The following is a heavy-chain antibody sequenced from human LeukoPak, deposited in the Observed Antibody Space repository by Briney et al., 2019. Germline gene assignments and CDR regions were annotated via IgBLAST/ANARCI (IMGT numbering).Heavy chain of an antibody. D-gene: IGHD3-3*01. J-gene: IGHJ5*02. CDR2: ICWDDDK. CDR3: AHTDDFWSGYPPGWFDP. CDR1: GFSLSTSGVG. V-gene: IGHV2-5*02. Sequence: ESGPTLVKPTQTLTLTCTFSGFSLSTSGVGVGWIRQPPGKALEWLALICWDDDKRYSPSLKSRLTITKDTSKNQVVLTMTNMDPVDTATYYCAHTDDFWSGYPPGWFDPWGQGTLVTVSS.